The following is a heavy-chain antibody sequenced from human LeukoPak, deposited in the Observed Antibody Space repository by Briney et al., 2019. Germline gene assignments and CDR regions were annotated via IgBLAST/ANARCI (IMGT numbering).Heavy chain of an antibody. D-gene: IGHD4-17*01. Sequence: GGSLRLSCAAFSGFAMSWVRQAPGKRLEWVSVISGTGGSTYYADSVKGRFTISRDYSKNTLYLQMNSLRAEDTAVYYCAKDTASFDWWGQGTLVTVSS. J-gene: IGHJ4*02. CDR2: ISGTGGST. V-gene: IGHV3-23*01. CDR1: SGFA. CDR3: AKDTASFDW.